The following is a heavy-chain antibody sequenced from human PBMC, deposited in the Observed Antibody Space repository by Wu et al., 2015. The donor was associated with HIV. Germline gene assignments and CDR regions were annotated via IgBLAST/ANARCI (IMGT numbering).Heavy chain of an antibody. D-gene: IGHD3-3*01. CDR1: GYTFTGYY. CDR2: INPNSGGT. V-gene: IGHV1-2*02. CDR3: ARGDYANYDFWSAYPSY. Sequence: QVQLVQSGAEVKKPGASVKVSCKASGYTFTGYYMHWVRQAPGQGLEWMGWINPNSGGTNYAQKFQGTVTVTRDTSIGTAYMELSRLRSDDTAVYYCARGDYANYDFWSAYPSYWGQGTLVTVSS. J-gene: IGHJ4*02.